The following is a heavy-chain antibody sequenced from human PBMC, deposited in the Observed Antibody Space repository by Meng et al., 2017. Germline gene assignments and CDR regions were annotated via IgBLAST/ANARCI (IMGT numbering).Heavy chain of an antibody. Sequence: GESLKISCAASGFTFSSYSMNWVRQAPGKGLEWVSSISSSSSYIYYADSVKGRFTISRDNAKNSLYLQMNSLRAEDTAVYYCARVGRSSSWYSDYWGQGTLVTVS. V-gene: IGHV3-21*01. CDR3: ARVGRSSSWYSDY. D-gene: IGHD6-13*01. CDR2: ISSSSSYI. CDR1: GFTFSSYS. J-gene: IGHJ4*02.